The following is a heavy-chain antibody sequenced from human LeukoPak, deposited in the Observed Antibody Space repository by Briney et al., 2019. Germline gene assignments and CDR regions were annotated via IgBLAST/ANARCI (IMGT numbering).Heavy chain of an antibody. V-gene: IGHV3-43D*03. D-gene: IGHD3-10*01. CDR2: ISWDGGST. CDR3: ARARGTGPGAHFDY. J-gene: IGHJ4*02. Sequence: GGSLRLSCAASGFTFDDYAMHWVRQAPGKGLEWVSLISWDGGSTYYADSVKGRFTISRDSAKNSLYLQMNSLTAEDTGVYYCARARGTGPGAHFDYWGQGTLVIVSS. CDR1: GFTFDDYA.